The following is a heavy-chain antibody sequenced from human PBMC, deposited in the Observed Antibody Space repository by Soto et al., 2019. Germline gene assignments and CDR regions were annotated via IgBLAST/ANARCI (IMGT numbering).Heavy chain of an antibody. CDR1: GGNFSRNG. J-gene: IGHJ5*02. CDR2: IIPIFGTT. D-gene: IGHD6-13*01. CDR3: ARASDSTWYNWFDP. V-gene: IGHV1-69*01. Sequence: QVQLVQSGAEVKKPGSSVKISCKTSGGNFSRNGISWVRQAPGQGLEWMGGIIPIFGTTNYAHKFRGRVTVTADESTGTVYMVMNSRRSEDTAVYYCARASDSTWYNWFDPWGQGTLVTVSS.